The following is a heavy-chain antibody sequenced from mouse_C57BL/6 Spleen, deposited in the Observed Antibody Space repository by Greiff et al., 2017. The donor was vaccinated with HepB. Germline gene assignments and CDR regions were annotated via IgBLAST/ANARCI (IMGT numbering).Heavy chain of an antibody. CDR1: GYTFTDYE. D-gene: IGHD2-5*01. Sequence: QVQLQQSGAELVRPGASVTLSCKASGYTFTDYEMHWVKQTPVHGLEWIGAIDPETGGTAYNQKFKGKAILTADKSYSTAYMELRSLTSEDSAVYYCTRYSNYSYYAMDYWGQGTSVTVSS. CDR3: TRYSNYSYYAMDY. CDR2: IDPETGGT. V-gene: IGHV1-15*01. J-gene: IGHJ4*01.